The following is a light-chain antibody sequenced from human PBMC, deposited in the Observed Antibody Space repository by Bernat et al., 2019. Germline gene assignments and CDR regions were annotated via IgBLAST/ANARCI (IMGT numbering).Light chain of an antibody. CDR2: NTD. Sequence: QTAVTQEPSFSVSPGGTVTLTCGLNSGSVSTRSYSTWYQQTPGQAPRTLNYNTDSRSSGVPDRFSGSILGNKAALTITGVQADDEDDYYCHLYRGRGMWVFGGGARMTVL. CDR3: HLYRGRGMWV. V-gene: IGLV8-61*01. CDR1: SGSVSTRSY. J-gene: IGLJ3*02.